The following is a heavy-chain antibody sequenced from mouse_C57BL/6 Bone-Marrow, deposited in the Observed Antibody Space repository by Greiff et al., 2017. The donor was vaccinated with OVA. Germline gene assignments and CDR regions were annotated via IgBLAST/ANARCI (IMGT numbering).Heavy chain of an antibody. Sequence: VQLQQSGAELARPGASVKLSCKASGYTFTSYGISWVKQRTGQGLEWIGEIYPRSGNTYYNEKFKGKATLTADKSSSTAYMELRSLTSEDSAVYFCARDSNYEGWYFDVWGTGTTVTVSS. V-gene: IGHV1-81*01. D-gene: IGHD2-5*01. CDR3: ARDSNYEGWYFDV. CDR2: IYPRSGNT. CDR1: GYTFTSYG. J-gene: IGHJ1*03.